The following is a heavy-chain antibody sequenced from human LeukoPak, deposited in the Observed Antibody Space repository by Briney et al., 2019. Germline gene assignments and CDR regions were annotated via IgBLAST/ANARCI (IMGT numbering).Heavy chain of an antibody. CDR3: ARAVVVVPAAIRVDYYYMDV. D-gene: IGHD2-2*02. CDR2: ISAYNGNT. V-gene: IGHV1-18*01. Sequence: ASVKVSCKASGYTFTSYGISWVRQAPGQGLEWMGWISAYNGNTNYAQKLQGRVTMTTDTSTSIAYMELRSLRSDDTAVYYCARAVVVVPAAIRVDYYYMDVWGKGTTVTVSS. CDR1: GYTFTSYG. J-gene: IGHJ6*03.